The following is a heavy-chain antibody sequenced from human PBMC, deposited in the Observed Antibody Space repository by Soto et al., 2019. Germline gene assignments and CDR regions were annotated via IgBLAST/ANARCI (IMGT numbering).Heavy chain of an antibody. D-gene: IGHD3-16*01. CDR2: MNPNSGHT. Sequence: QVQLVQSGAEVKKPGASVKVSCKASGYTFTSHDINWMRQATGQVLEWMGWMNPNSGHTNYAQKFQGRVTMTRNTCISTAHVELTMLGSEDTAVYCCASAMSTLWGRGTLVTVSS. CDR3: ASAMSTL. CDR1: GYTFTSHD. V-gene: IGHV1-8*01. J-gene: IGHJ4*02.